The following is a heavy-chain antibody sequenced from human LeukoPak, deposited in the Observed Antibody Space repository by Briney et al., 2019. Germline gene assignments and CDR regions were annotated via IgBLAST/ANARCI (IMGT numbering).Heavy chain of an antibody. CDR2: INPNSGGT. J-gene: IGHJ6*02. CDR1: GYTFTGYY. CDR3: ARGPLHGDYPYYYYGMDV. Sequence: ASVKVSCKASGYTFTGYYMHWVRQAPGQGLEWMGWINPNSGGTNYAQKLQGRVTMTTDTSTSTAYMELRSLRSDDTAVYYCARGPLHGDYPYYYYGMDVWGQGTTVTVSS. V-gene: IGHV1-2*02. D-gene: IGHD4-17*01.